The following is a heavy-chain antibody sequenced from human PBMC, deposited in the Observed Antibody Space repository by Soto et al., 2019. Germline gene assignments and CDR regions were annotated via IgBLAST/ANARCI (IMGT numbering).Heavy chain of an antibody. CDR2: MNPNSGNT. D-gene: IGHD4-17*01. V-gene: IGHV1-8*01. CDR3: ARGVKYGAYSRWFDP. CDR1: GYTFTSYD. J-gene: IGHJ5*02. Sequence: QVQLVQSGAEVKKPGASVKVSCKASGYTFTSYDINWVRQATGQGLEYLGWMNPNSGNTGYVQKFQGRVTKTRDTSXXTAYMELSSLRSEDTAVYFCARGVKYGAYSRWFDPWGQGTLVTVSS.